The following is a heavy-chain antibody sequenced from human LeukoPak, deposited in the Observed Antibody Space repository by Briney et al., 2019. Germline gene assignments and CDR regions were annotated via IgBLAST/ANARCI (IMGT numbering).Heavy chain of an antibody. CDR1: GXSISSYY. CDR2: IYYSGST. D-gene: IGHD6-19*01. V-gene: IGHV4-59*01. J-gene: IGHJ4*02. Sequence: SETLSLTCTVSGXSISSYYWSWIRQPPGKGLEWIVYIYYSGSTNYNPSLKSRVTISVDTSKNQFSLKLSSVTAADTAVYYCARLASSGWSHCDYWGQGTLVTVSS. CDR3: ARLASSGWSHCDY.